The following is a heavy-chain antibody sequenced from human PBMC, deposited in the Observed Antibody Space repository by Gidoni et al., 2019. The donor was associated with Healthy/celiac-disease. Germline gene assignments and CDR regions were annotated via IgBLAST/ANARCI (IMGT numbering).Heavy chain of an antibody. V-gene: IGHV1-3*01. CDR1: GYTFTSYA. Sequence: QVQLVPSGAEVKKPGASVKASCKASGYTFTSYAMHWVRQAPGQRLGWMGWINAGNGNTKYSPKFQGRVTITRDTSASTAYMELSSLRSEDTAVYYCARAYVGDYDLDYWGQGTLVTVSS. CDR2: INAGNGNT. D-gene: IGHD4-17*01. J-gene: IGHJ4*02. CDR3: ARAYVGDYDLDY.